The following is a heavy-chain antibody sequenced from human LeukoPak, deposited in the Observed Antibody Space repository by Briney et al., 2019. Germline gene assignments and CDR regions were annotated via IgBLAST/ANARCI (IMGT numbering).Heavy chain of an antibody. CDR1: GYSFTNYW. V-gene: IGHV5-51*01. J-gene: IGHJ6*02. Sequence: GEALMICCKGFGYSFTNYWIGWVRQVPGKGLEWMGIIYPSDTDTRDSPSYQGQVTISANKSISTAYLQWSILKASDTAMYYCARHTGPDDTNYYGMDIWGQGTTVTVSS. D-gene: IGHD2-8*02. CDR2: IYPSDTDT. CDR3: ARHTGPDDTNYYGMDI.